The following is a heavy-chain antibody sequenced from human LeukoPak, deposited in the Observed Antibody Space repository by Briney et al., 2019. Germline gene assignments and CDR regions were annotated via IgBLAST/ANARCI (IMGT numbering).Heavy chain of an antibody. J-gene: IGHJ3*02. CDR3: ARVYLGAFDI. CDR1: GFTFSSYS. Sequence: GGSLRLSCAASGFTFSSYSMNWVRQVPGKGLEWVSSISSSSSYIYYADSVKGRFTISRDNAKNSLYLQINSLRAEDTAVYYCARVYLGAFDIWGQGTMVTVSS. D-gene: IGHD3-10*01. CDR2: ISSSSSYI. V-gene: IGHV3-21*01.